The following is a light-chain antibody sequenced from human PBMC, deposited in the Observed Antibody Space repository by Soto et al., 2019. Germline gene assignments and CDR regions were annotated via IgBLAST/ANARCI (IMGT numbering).Light chain of an antibody. CDR3: QQYKDVPFT. Sequence: ETIMTQSPATLSVSPGDRATLSCRASQTLDNTLAWYQQRPGQAPTLLIYSVSTRATGVPPRFSGSGSGTEFSLTVDSLQSEDFAMYYCQQYKDVPFTFGQGTNLEIK. J-gene: IGKJ2*01. CDR2: SVS. V-gene: IGKV3-15*01. CDR1: QTLDNT.